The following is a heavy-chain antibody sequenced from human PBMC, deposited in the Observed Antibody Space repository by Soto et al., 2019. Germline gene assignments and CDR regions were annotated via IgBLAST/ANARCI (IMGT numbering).Heavy chain of an antibody. CDR3: ARARFYDY. V-gene: IGHV3-53*01. Sequence: PGGSLRLSCAASGFTFSRFWMHWVRQAPGKGLVWVSRINSGGATYYADSVNGRFTISRDNSKNTVYLQMNSLKAEDTAVYHCARARFYDYWGQGTLVTVSS. CDR1: GFTFSRFW. J-gene: IGHJ4*02. CDR2: INSGGAT.